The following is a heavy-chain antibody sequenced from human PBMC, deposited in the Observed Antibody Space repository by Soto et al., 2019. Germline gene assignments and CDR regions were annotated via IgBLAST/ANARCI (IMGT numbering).Heavy chain of an antibody. J-gene: IGHJ6*03. D-gene: IGHD2-15*01. Sequence: SETLSLTCTVSGGSISSYYWSWIRQPPGKGLEWIGYIYYSGSTNYNPSLKSRVTISVDTSKNQFSLKLRSVTAADTAVYYCARHASTDIVVVVAAPPEDYYYYMDVWGKGTTVTVSS. CDR3: ARHASTDIVVVVAAPPEDYYYYMDV. V-gene: IGHV4-59*08. CDR2: IYYSGST. CDR1: GGSISSYY.